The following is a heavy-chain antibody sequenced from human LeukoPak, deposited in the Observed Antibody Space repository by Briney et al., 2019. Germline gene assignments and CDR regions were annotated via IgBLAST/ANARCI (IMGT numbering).Heavy chain of an antibody. J-gene: IGHJ4*02. CDR2: INHSGST. Sequence: KPSETLSLNCAVYGGSFRGYYWSWIRQPPGKGLEWIGEINHSGSTNYNPSLKSRVTISVDTSKNQFSLKLSSVTAADTAVYYCASMNQFDYWGQGTLVTVSS. CDR1: GGSFRGYY. D-gene: IGHD1-14*01. CDR3: ASMNQFDY. V-gene: IGHV4-34*01.